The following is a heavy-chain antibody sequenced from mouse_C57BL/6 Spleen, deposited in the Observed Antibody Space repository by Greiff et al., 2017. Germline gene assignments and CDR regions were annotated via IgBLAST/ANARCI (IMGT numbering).Heavy chain of an antibody. CDR3: AKLDVTGTRNFDY. CDR1: GYTFTSYW. Sequence: VQLQQPGAELVKPGASVKLSCKASGYTFTSYWMHWVKQRPGQGLEWIVMIHPNSGSTNYNDQFTSQATLTVDNSSRPAYMQLSILTSEDAAVYYCAKLDVTGTRNFDYWGKGTTLTVSS. J-gene: IGHJ2*01. V-gene: IGHV1-64*01. CDR2: IHPNSGST. D-gene: IGHD4-1*01.